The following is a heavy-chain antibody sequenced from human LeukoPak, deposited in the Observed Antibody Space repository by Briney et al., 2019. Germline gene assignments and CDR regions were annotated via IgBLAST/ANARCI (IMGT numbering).Heavy chain of an antibody. CDR3: AREREYRIAAAGTCWFDP. D-gene: IGHD6-13*01. J-gene: IGHJ5*02. Sequence: GRSLRLSCAASRFTFSSYAMHWVRQAPGKGLEWVAVISYDGSNKYYADSVKGRFTISRDNSKNTLYLQMNSLRAEDTAVYYCAREREYRIAAAGTCWFDPWGQGTLVTVSS. V-gene: IGHV3-30-3*01. CDR2: ISYDGSNK. CDR1: RFTFSSYA.